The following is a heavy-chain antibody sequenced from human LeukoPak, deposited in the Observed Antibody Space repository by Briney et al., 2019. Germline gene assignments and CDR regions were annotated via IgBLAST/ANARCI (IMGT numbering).Heavy chain of an antibody. CDR2: ISGSGGST. J-gene: IGHJ4*02. CDR1: GFTFSSYA. D-gene: IGHD6-13*01. Sequence: PGGSLRLSCAASGFTFSSYAMSWVRQAPGKGLEWVSAISGSGGSTYYADSVKGRFTISRDNSKNTLCLQMNSLTAEDTAVYYCAKDSSYTGDSSSWYSYFDYWGQGTLVTVSS. V-gene: IGHV3-23*01. CDR3: AKDSSYTGDSSSWYSYFDY.